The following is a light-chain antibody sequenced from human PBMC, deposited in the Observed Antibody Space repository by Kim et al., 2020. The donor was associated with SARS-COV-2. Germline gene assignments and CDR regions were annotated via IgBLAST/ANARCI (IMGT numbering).Light chain of an antibody. Sequence: DIQMTQSPSTLSASVGDRVIITCRASQTISGWLAWYQQKPGKAPRLLIYDGSSLQSGVPSRFSGSGSGTEFTLTISSLQPDDFATYYCQQYQTYSRDFGPGTIVDIK. V-gene: IGKV1-5*01. J-gene: IGKJ3*01. CDR2: DGS. CDR1: QTISGW. CDR3: QQYQTYSRD.